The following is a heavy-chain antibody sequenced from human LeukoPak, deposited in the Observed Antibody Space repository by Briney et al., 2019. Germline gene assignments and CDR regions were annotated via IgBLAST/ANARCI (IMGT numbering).Heavy chain of an antibody. CDR3: AREGDGPYCSSTSCHFDY. CDR1: GCSISSGYY. D-gene: IGHD2-2*01. Sequence: SETLSLTCAVSGCSISSGYYWGWIRQPPGKGLEWIGSIYHSGSTYYNPSLKSRVTISVDTSKNQFSLKLSSVTAADTAVYYCAREGDGPYCSSTSCHFDYWGQGTLVTVSS. V-gene: IGHV4-38-2*02. J-gene: IGHJ4*02. CDR2: IYHSGST.